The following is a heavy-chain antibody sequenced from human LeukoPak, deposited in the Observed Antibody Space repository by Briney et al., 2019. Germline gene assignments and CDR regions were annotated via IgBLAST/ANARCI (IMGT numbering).Heavy chain of an antibody. J-gene: IGHJ4*01. Sequence: GGSLRLSCAASGFTVSTNDMSWVRQAPGKGLEWVSVIYSGGSTYYADSVKGRFTISRDNAKNSLYLQMNSLRAEDTAVYYCARQGDDYWGHGTLVTVSS. CDR1: GFTVSTND. V-gene: IGHV3-66*04. CDR3: ARQGDDY. D-gene: IGHD3-16*01. CDR2: IYSGGST.